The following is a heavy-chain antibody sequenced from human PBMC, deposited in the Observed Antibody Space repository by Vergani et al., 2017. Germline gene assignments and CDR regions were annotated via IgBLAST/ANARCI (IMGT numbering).Heavy chain of an antibody. CDR1: GGTFSSYA. V-gene: IGHV1-69*01. Sequence: QVQLVQSGAEVKKPGSSVKVSCKASGGTFSSYAISWVRQAPGQGLEWMGGIIPIFGTANYAQKFQGRVTITADESTGTAYMELSSLRSEDTAVYYCAAQLRKVVGYCSSTSCYTNAFDIWGQGTMVTVSS. D-gene: IGHD2-2*02. CDR3: AAQLRKVVGYCSSTSCYTNAFDI. J-gene: IGHJ3*02. CDR2: IIPIFGTA.